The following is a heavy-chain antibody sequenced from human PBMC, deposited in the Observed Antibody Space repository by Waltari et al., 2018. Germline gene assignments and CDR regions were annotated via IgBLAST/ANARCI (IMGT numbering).Heavy chain of an antibody. J-gene: IGHJ3*02. V-gene: IGHV1-2*02. CDR1: GYTFPGHY. CDR2: INPNSGGT. CDR3: ARITMSHPPSTLDI. D-gene: IGHD3-10*02. Sequence: QVQLVQSGAEVKTPGASVKVPCQASGYTFPGHYMPLLRPAPGQGLEWMGWINPNSGGTNYAQKFQGRVTMTRDTSISTAYMELSRLRSDDTAVYYCARITMSHPPSTLDIWGQGTMVTVSS.